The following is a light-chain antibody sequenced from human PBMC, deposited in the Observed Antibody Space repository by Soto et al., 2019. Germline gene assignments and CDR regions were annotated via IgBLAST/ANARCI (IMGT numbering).Light chain of an antibody. CDR1: SSDVGGYNY. CDR3: MSFADSTHVV. CDR2: EVS. Sequence: QSALTQPPSASGSPGQSVTISCTGTSSDVGGYNYVSWYQQHPGKAPKLIIYEVSQRPSGVPDRFSGSKSGNTASLTVSGLQAEDEADYYGMSFADSTHVVIGVGTKLTVL. J-gene: IGLJ2*01. V-gene: IGLV2-8*01.